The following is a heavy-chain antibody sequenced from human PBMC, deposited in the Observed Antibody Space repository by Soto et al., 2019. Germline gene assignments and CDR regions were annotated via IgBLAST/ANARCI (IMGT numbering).Heavy chain of an antibody. CDR3: ARDRKQLATYGMDV. CDR2: IYHSGST. D-gene: IGHD6-13*01. Sequence: SETLSLTCAVSGGSISSSNWWSWVRQPPGKGLEWIGEIYHSGSTNYNPSLKSRVTMSVDTSKNQFSLKLSSVTAADTAVYYCARDRKQLATYGMDVWGQGTTVTVSS. CDR1: GGSISSSNW. V-gene: IGHV4-4*02. J-gene: IGHJ6*02.